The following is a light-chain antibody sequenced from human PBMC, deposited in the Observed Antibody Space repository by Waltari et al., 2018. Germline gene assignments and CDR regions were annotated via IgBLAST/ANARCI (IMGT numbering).Light chain of an antibody. CDR1: QDIASW. CDR3: QLAQRFPF. V-gene: IGKV1-12*01. Sequence: QMTQSPLSVSASIGDRVAISCRASQDIASWLAWYPQHPGKAPRLLVYAASNLQSGVPSRFSGSGSGTNFTLTINSLQPEDFATYYCQLAQRFPFFGPGTKVDVK. J-gene: IGKJ3*01. CDR2: AAS.